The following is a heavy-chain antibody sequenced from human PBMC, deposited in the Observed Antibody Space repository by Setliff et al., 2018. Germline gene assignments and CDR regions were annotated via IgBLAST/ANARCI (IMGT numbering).Heavy chain of an antibody. CDR2: INPNSGAT. J-gene: IGHJ4*02. CDR1: GHTFTGYY. Sequence: ASVKVSCKASGHTFTGYYMHWVRQAPGQGLEWMGWINPNSGATNFAQKFQGRVTMTRDTSISTAYMDLSRLRSDDTAVYYCARDLYNSGSDYWGQGTLVTVSS. V-gene: IGHV1-2*02. CDR3: ARDLYNSGSDY. D-gene: IGHD6-25*01.